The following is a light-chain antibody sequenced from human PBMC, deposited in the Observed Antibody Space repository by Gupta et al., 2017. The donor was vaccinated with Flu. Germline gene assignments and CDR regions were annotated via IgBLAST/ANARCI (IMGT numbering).Light chain of an antibody. CDR2: MHLYGVA. CDR3: ATYAGGPHVV. J-gene: IGLJ2*01. V-gene: IGLV4-69*01. Sequence: LTCTLSDAHVDLAVAGHQQKCHRRPRYALKMHLYGVAEKGDGIPDRFSGSRSGNAPSLTISDLHSEDEATYYCATYAGGPHVVFGKGTNLTVL. CDR1: DAHVDLA.